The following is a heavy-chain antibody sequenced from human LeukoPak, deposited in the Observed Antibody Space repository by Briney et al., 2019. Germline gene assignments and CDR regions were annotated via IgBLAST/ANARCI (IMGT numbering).Heavy chain of an antibody. J-gene: IGHJ4*02. Sequence: PGASLTPSCAASGSSFSSYETKWVRQAPGKGLDWVLYITSGGSTINYADSVKRLFTISRDNAKHSLYLQMNSLRAEDTAVYYCARDPYEINSYFGGFFDYWGQGTLVTVSS. D-gene: IGHD3-16*01. CDR3: ARDPYEINSYFGGFFDY. V-gene: IGHV3-48*03. CDR1: GSSFSSYE. CDR2: ITSGGSTI.